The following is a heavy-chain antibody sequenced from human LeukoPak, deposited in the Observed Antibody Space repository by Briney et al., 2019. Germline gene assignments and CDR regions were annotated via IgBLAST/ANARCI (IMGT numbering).Heavy chain of an antibody. CDR3: ARQSLAVAGRSGWFDP. V-gene: IGHV4-39*01. Sequence: ASETLSLTCTVSGGSISSSSYYWGWIRQPPGKGLEWIGSIYYSGSTYYNPSLKSRVTISVDTSKNQFSLKLSSVTAADTAVYYCARQSLAVAGRSGWFDPWGQGTLVTVSS. CDR2: IYYSGST. CDR1: GGSISSSSYY. D-gene: IGHD6-19*01. J-gene: IGHJ5*02.